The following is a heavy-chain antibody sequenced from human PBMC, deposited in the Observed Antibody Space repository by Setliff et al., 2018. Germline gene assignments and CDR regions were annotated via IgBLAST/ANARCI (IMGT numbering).Heavy chain of an antibody. CDR3: ARDRITIFGVVIPFDY. J-gene: IGHJ4*02. Sequence: PSETRSLTCTVAGGSISSSSYYWGWIRQPPGKGLEWIGSIYYSGSTYYNPSLKSRVTISVDTSKNQCSLKLSSVTAADTAVYYCARDRITIFGVVIPFDYWGQGTLVTVSS. CDR1: GGSISSSSYY. CDR2: IYYSGST. V-gene: IGHV4-39*07. D-gene: IGHD3-3*01.